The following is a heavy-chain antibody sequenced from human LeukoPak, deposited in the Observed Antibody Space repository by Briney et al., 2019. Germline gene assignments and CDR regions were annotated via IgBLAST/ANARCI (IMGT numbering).Heavy chain of an antibody. D-gene: IGHD3-3*01. CDR1: GFTFSSYA. Sequence: GGSLRLSCAASGFTFSSYAMSWVRQAPGKGLEWVSAISGSGGSTYYADSVKGRFTISRDNSKNTLYLQMNSLRAEDTAVYYCTRDVADYDFSSDYWGQGTLVTVPS. J-gene: IGHJ4*02. V-gene: IGHV3-23*01. CDR2: ISGSGGST. CDR3: TRDVADYDFSSDY.